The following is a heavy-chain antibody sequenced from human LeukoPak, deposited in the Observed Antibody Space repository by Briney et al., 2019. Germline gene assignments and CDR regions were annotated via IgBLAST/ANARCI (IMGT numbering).Heavy chain of an antibody. CDR1: GFTFSSYA. D-gene: IGHD7-27*01. CDR3: AKDGGLWVSAHWGDS. V-gene: IGHV3-30*04. CDR2: ISYDGSNK. Sequence: PGGSLRLSGAASGFTFSSYAMHWVRQAPGKGLEWVAVISYDGSNKYYADSVKGRFTISRDNSKNTLYLQMNSLRAEDTAVYYCAKDGGLWVSAHWGDSWGRGTLVTVSS. J-gene: IGHJ4*02.